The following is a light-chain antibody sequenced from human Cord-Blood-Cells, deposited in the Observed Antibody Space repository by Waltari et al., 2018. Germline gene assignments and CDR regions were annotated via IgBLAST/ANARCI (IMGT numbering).Light chain of an antibody. CDR3: CSYAGSYTYVV. J-gene: IGLJ2*01. CDR1: SRHVGGYNY. V-gene: IGLV2-11*01. CDR2: DVS. Sequence: QSALTQPRSVSGSPGQSVTISCTGTSRHVGGYNYVSWYQQHPGKAPKLMIYDVSKRPSGVPDRFSGSKSGNTASLTISGLQAEDEADYYCCSYAGSYTYVVFGGGTKLTVL.